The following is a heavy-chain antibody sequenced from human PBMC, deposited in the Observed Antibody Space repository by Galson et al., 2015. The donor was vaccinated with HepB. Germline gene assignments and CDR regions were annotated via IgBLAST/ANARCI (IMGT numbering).Heavy chain of an antibody. CDR2: ISYDGSNK. V-gene: IGHV3-30*18. Sequence: SLRLSCAASGFTFSSYGMHWVRQAPGKGLEWVAVISYDGSNKYYADSVKGRFTISRDNSKNTLYLQMNSLRAEDTAVYYCAKDFQGPAYYYYGMDAWGQGTTVTVSS. D-gene: IGHD2-2*01. CDR3: AKDFQGPAYYYYGMDA. CDR1: GFTFSSYG. J-gene: IGHJ6*02.